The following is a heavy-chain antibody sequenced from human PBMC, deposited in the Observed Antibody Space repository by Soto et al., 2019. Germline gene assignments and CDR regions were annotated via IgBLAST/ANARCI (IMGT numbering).Heavy chain of an antibody. J-gene: IGHJ5*02. V-gene: IGHV1-3*01. CDR3: AREEGLLNWFDP. D-gene: IGHD1-26*01. CDR2: INAGNGNT. Sequence: ASVKVSCKASGYTFTSYAMHWVRQAPGQRLEWMGWINAGNGNTKYSQKFQGRVTITRDTSASTAYMELNSLRAEDTAVYYCAREEGLLNWFDPWGQGTLVTVSS. CDR1: GYTFTSYA.